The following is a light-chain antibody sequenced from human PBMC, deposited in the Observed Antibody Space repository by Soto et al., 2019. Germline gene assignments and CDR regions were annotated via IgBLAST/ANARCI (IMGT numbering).Light chain of an antibody. V-gene: IGKV1-39*01. Sequence: DIQMTQSPSSLSASVGDRVTITCRASQSISIYLNWYQQKPGKAPKLLIYAASSLQSGVPSRFSGSGSGTDSTLTISSLQPEDFTTYYCQQSYSTPQYTFGQGTKLEIK. J-gene: IGKJ2*01. CDR1: QSISIY. CDR2: AAS. CDR3: QQSYSTPQYT.